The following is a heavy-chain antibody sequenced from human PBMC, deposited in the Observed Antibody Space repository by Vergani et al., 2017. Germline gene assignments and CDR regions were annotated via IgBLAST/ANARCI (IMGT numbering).Heavy chain of an antibody. CDR3: ATPQTVTTGGMEV. V-gene: IGHV1-69-2*01. Sequence: EVQLVQSGAEVKKPGATMKISCKVSGYTFTDHYMHWVKQAPGKGLEWMGLVDPEDGETIYAEKFKGRVTIAADTSTDTAHLDLSSLRSEATALYYCATPQTVTTGGMEVWGQGTTVIVSS. J-gene: IGHJ6*01. D-gene: IGHD4-17*01. CDR1: GYTFTDHY. CDR2: VDPEDGET.